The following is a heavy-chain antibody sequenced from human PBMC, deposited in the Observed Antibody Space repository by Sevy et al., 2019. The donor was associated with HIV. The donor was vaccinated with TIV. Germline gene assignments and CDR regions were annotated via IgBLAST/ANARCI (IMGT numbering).Heavy chain of an antibody. J-gene: IGHJ6*03. CDR3: AKGGGGHYDPDEIGYYFYYYNMDV. V-gene: IGHV3-23*01. Sequence: GGSLRLSCAVSGFSFDSYGMTWVRQAPGKGLEWVSGISGSGTRTYYADSVKGRFSISRDNSKNRLYLQMNSLRSEDKGIYYCAKGGGGHYDPDEIGYYFYYYNMDVWGIGTTVTVSS. CDR2: ISGSGTRT. CDR1: GFSFDSYG. D-gene: IGHD3-22*01.